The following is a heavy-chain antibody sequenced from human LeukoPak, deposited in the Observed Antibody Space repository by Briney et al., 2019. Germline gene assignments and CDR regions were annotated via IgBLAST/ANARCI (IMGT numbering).Heavy chain of an antibody. CDR1: EFTLSSYA. V-gene: IGHV3-23*01. CDR2: ISSSGGSI. D-gene: IGHD1-26*01. Sequence: VQPGGSLRLSCEASEFTLSSYAMNWVRQAPGKGLEWVSIISSSGGSIYYADSVKGRFTISRDNSKNTLYLQMNSLRAEDTAVYYCAKSKLKDFFEDWGQGTLVTVSS. CDR3: AKSKLKDFFED. J-gene: IGHJ4*02.